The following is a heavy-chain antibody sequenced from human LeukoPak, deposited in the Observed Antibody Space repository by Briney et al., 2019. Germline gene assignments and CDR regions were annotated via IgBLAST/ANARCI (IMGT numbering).Heavy chain of an antibody. J-gene: IGHJ6*03. CDR1: GGSFSGYY. Sequence: PSETLSLTCAVYGGSFSGYYWSWIRQPPGKGLEWLGEINHSGSTNYNPSLKSRVTISVDTTKNQFSLKLSSVTAADTAVYYCARVRGYSYGSYYYYYYMDVWGKGTTVTVSS. V-gene: IGHV4-34*01. CDR3: ARVRGYSYGSYYYYYYMDV. D-gene: IGHD5-18*01. CDR2: INHSGST.